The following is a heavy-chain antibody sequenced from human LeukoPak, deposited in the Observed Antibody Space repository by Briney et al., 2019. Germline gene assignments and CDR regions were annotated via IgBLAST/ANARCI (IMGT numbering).Heavy chain of an antibody. CDR2: ISGSGGST. CDR1: GFTFSSYA. Sequence: PGGSLRLSCAASGFTFSSYAMSWVRQAPGKGLERVSAISGSGGSTYYADSVKGRFTISRDNSKNTLYLQMNSLRAEDTAVYYCAKPPYDSSGYYAYFDYWGQGTLVTVSS. D-gene: IGHD3-22*01. V-gene: IGHV3-23*01. CDR3: AKPPYDSSGYYAYFDY. J-gene: IGHJ4*02.